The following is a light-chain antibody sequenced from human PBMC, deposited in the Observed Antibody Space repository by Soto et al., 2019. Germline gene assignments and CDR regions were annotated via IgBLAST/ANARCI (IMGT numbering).Light chain of an antibody. CDR1: QSISTW. Sequence: DIQMTQSPSTLSASVGDRVIITCRASQSISTWLAWYQQKPGEGPQLLIYSASTLQSGVPSRFSGSGSGTEFTLTISGLQPDDFATYYCQQYDGNFGGGTRVEIK. CDR2: SAS. V-gene: IGKV1-5*01. J-gene: IGKJ4*01. CDR3: QQYDGN.